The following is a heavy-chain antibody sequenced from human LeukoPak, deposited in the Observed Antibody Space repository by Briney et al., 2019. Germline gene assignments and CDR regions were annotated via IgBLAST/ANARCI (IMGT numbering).Heavy chain of an antibody. CDR1: GGSFSGYY. D-gene: IGHD2-15*01. V-gene: IGHV4-34*01. Sequence: PSETLSLTCAVYGGSFSGYYWSWIRQPPGKGLEWIGEINHSGSTNYNPSLKSRVTISVDTSKNQFSLKLSSVTAADTAVYYCARSCPVLRCSLGMDVWGKGTTVTVSS. CDR3: ARSCPVLRCSLGMDV. J-gene: IGHJ6*04. CDR2: INHSGST.